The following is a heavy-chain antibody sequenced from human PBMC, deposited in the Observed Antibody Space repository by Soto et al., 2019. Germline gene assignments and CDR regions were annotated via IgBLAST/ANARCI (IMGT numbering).Heavy chain of an antibody. CDR1: GGTFSNYA. CDR3: ARGADYAGYFDY. D-gene: IGHD4-17*01. Sequence: SVKVSCKASGGTFSNYAVSWVRQAPGQGLEWMGGIILPFGTANYAQKFQGRVTITADESMTTAYMELSGLRSEDTAVYYCARGADYAGYFDYWGQGTLVTVSS. J-gene: IGHJ4*02. CDR2: IILPFGTA. V-gene: IGHV1-69*13.